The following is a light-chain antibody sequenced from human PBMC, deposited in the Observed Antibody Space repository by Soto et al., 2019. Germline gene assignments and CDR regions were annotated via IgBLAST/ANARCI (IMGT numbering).Light chain of an antibody. CDR2: WAS. V-gene: IGKV4-1*01. CDR1: QSFLYASNKKNY. CDR3: QQYFGTPFT. J-gene: IGKJ4*01. Sequence: ILMTQSPDALAVSLVERSTINCNSIQSFLYASNKKNYLAWFQQKPRQPPKLLIYWASTRESGVPDRFSGSGSGTDFSLTISSLQAEDVAVYYCQQYFGTPFTFGGGTKVDIK.